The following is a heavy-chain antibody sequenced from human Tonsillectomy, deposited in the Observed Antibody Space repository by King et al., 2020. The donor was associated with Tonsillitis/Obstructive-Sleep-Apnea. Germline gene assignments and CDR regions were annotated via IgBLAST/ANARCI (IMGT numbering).Heavy chain of an antibody. Sequence: VQLVESGAEVKKPGASVKVSCKASGDTFSSYAISWVRQAPGQGLEWMGRIIPIRGIANYAQNFQGRVTITADKSTSTAYMELSSLRAEDTAVYYCARDEGDSAEAYWGQGTLVTVSS. V-gene: IGHV1-69*09. CDR1: GDTFSSYA. J-gene: IGHJ4*02. D-gene: IGHD1-26*01. CDR3: ARDEGDSAEAY. CDR2: IIPIRGIA.